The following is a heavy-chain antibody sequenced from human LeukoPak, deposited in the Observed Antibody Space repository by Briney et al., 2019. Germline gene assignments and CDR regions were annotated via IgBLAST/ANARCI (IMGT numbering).Heavy chain of an antibody. J-gene: IGHJ4*02. CDR2: ISSSGSTI. CDR1: GFTFSTYS. CDR3: ARGYSSSRYFDY. Sequence: GGSLRLSCAASGFTFSTYSMNWVRQAPGKGLEWVSYISSSGSTIYYADSVKGRFTISRDNAKNSLYLQMNSLRAEDTAVYYCARGYSSSRYFDYWGQGTLVTVSS. V-gene: IGHV3-48*04. D-gene: IGHD6-13*01.